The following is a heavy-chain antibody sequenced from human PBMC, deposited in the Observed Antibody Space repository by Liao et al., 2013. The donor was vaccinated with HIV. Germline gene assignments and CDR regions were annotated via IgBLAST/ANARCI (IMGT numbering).Heavy chain of an antibody. CDR3: ARVGSSAYGGWFDP. V-gene: IGHV4-39*07. CDR1: GGSISSTSYY. CDR2: IYYTGST. J-gene: IGHJ5*02. D-gene: IGHD6-19*01. Sequence: QLQLQESGPGLVKPSETLSLTCTVSGGSISSTSYYWGWIRQPPGKGLQWIGSIYYTGSTYYNPSLKSRVTMSVDSSKDQFSLKLSSVTAADTAVYYCARVGSSAYGGWFDPWGRGNPSVTVSS.